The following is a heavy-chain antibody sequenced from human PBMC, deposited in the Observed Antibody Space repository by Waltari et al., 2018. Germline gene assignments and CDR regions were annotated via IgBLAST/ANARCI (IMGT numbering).Heavy chain of an antibody. CDR3: ARTYESGSYYYYMDV. Sequence: QVQLVESGGGVVQPGTSLRRSCAASGFAFSSYTMHWVRQAPGKGLDWVAVISYDGSNKYYADSVKGRFTVSRDNSKNTLDLQMDSLRPEDTALYCCARTYESGSYYYYMDVWGRGTTVAISS. V-gene: IGHV3-30*04. CDR2: ISYDGSNK. D-gene: IGHD3-3*01. J-gene: IGHJ6*03. CDR1: GFAFSSYT.